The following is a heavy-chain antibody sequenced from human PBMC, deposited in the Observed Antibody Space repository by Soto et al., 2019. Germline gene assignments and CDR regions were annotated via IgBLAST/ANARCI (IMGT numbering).Heavy chain of an antibody. CDR2: INPDGGST. J-gene: IGHJ4*02. Sequence: ASVKVSCKASGYTFTSYYIYWVRQAPGQGLEWMGLINPDGGSTSNAHKFQGRVTMTRDTSTSAVYMELSSLRSEDTAVYYCARGRGWRDYWGQGTLVTVSS. V-gene: IGHV1-46*01. CDR1: GYTFTSYY. CDR3: ARGRGWRDY. D-gene: IGHD6-19*01.